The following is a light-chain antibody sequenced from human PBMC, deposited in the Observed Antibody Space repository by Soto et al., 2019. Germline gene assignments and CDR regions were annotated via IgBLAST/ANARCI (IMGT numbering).Light chain of an antibody. J-gene: IGLJ2*01. CDR3: ASWDDSLNGVV. V-gene: IGLV1-44*01. CDR2: SNN. CDR1: NSNIGSNT. Sequence: QSVLTQPPSASGTPGQRVTISCSGSNSNIGSNTVNWYQQLPGTAPKLLIYSNNQRPSGVPGRFSDSKSGTSASLAISGLQSEDEAVYYCASWDDSLNGVVFGGGTKVTVL.